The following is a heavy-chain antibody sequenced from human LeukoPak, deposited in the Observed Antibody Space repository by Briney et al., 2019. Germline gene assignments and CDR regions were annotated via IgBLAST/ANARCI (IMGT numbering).Heavy chain of an antibody. Sequence: GGSLRLSCASSGFSISTYSMNWVRQAPGKGLEWVSCISSSSSDMYYADSVKGRFTISRDNAKSSLYLQMNSLGVEDTAVYYCASLHGDYVYWGQGTLVTVSS. J-gene: IGHJ4*02. CDR3: ASLHGDYVY. CDR1: GFSISTYS. V-gene: IGHV3-21*01. D-gene: IGHD4-17*01. CDR2: ISSSSSDM.